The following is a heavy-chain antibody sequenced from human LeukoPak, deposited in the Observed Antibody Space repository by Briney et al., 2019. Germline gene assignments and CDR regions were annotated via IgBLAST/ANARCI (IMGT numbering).Heavy chain of an antibody. CDR2: IYHSGST. D-gene: IGHD4-17*01. Sequence: SETLSLTCAVSGGSISSGGYSWSWIRQPPGKGLEWIGYIYHSGSTYYNPSLKSRVTISVDRSKNQFSLKLSSVTAADTAVYYCARGATVTTYFDYWGQGTLVTVSS. CDR1: GGSISSGGYS. V-gene: IGHV4-30-2*01. J-gene: IGHJ4*02. CDR3: ARGATVTTYFDY.